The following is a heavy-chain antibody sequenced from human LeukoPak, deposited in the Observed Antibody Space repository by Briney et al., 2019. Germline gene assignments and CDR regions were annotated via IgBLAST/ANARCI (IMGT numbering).Heavy chain of an antibody. CDR2: FDPEDGET. V-gene: IGHV1-24*01. J-gene: IGHJ5*02. D-gene: IGHD3-10*01. CDR3: ATAYYYGSGSYQFDP. Sequence: ASVKVSCKVSGYTLTELSMHWVRQAPGKGLEWMGGFDPEDGETIYAQKFQGRVTMTEDTSTDTAYMELSSPRSEDTAVYYCATAYYYGSGSYQFDPWGQGTLVTVSS. CDR1: GYTLTELS.